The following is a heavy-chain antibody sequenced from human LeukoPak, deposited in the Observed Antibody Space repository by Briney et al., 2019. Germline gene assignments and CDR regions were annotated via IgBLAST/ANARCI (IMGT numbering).Heavy chain of an antibody. V-gene: IGHV3-33*01. Sequence: GRSLRLSCAASGFTFSTYGMHWVRQAPGKGLEWVAVIWHDGSNKYYADSVKGRFTISRDNSKNTLYLQMNSLRAEDTAVYYCAAEYCSSTSCYASVDYWGQGTLVTVSS. J-gene: IGHJ4*02. D-gene: IGHD2-2*01. CDR3: AAEYCSSTSCYASVDY. CDR1: GFTFSTYG. CDR2: IWHDGSNK.